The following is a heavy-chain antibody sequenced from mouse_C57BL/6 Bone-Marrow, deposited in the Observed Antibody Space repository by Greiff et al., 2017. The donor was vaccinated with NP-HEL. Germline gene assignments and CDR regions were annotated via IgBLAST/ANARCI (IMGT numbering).Heavy chain of an antibody. J-gene: IGHJ2*01. CDR2: ISSGGSYT. Sequence: EVKLVESGGDLVKPGGSLKLSCAASGFTFSSYGMSWVRQTPGQRLEWVATISSGGSYTYYPDSVKGRFTLSSDNAKNTLYLQMSSLESEDTAMYYCARLYEFFDCWGQGTTLTVSS. CDR3: ARLYEFFDC. CDR1: GFTFSSYG. D-gene: IGHD2-3*01. V-gene: IGHV5-6*01.